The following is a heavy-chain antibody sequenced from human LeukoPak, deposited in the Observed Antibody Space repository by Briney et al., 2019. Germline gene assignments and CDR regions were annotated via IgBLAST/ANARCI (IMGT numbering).Heavy chain of an antibody. V-gene: IGHV3-23*01. J-gene: IGHJ4*02. CDR2: ISGSDSST. D-gene: IGHD3-10*01. CDR3: TKGLYGSGSSPDF. Sequence: GGSLRLSCAASGFTFSKYAMTWVRQAPGKRLEWVSGISGSDSSTYYADSVKGRLTISRDNGKNTLYLQMNSLRAEDTAVYYCTKGLYGSGSSPDFWGQGTLVIVSA. CDR1: GFTFSKYA.